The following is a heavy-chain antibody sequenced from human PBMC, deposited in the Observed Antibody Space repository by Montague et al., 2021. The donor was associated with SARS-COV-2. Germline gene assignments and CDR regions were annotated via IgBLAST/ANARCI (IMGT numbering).Heavy chain of an antibody. D-gene: IGHD3-22*01. Sequence: TLSLTCAVSGGSIITGSNFYWGWIRQSAGKGLEWIGRIHSSGGTNYNPSLTSRLTTSVDSSANQFSLKLTSVTAADTAVYYCARDYYDSTGLNWFDPWGQGLLVTVSS. CDR2: IHSSGGT. CDR1: GGSIITGSNFY. CDR3: ARDYYDSTGLNWFDP. V-gene: IGHV4-61*02. J-gene: IGHJ5*02.